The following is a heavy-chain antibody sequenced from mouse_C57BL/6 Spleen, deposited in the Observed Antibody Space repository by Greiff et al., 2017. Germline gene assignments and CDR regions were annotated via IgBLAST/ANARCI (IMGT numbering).Heavy chain of an antibody. Sequence: QVQLKQPGAELVKPGASVKLSCKASGYTFTSYWMHWVKQRPGQGLEWIGMIHPNSGSTNYNEKFKSKATLTVDKSSSTAYMQLSSLTSEDSAVYYCARSDDYYDGYYYSMDYWGQGTSVTVSS. D-gene: IGHD2-3*01. J-gene: IGHJ4*01. CDR1: GYTFTSYW. CDR2: IHPNSGST. CDR3: ARSDDYYDGYYYSMDY. V-gene: IGHV1-64*01.